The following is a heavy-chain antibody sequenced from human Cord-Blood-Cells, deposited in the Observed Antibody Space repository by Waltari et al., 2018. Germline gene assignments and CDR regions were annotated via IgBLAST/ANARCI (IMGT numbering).Heavy chain of an antibody. CDR3: AKELRYFDWLLTYFDY. D-gene: IGHD3-9*01. Sequence: EVQLLESGGGLVQPGGSLRLSCAASGFTFSSYAMSWVRQAPGKGLEWVSAISGSGGSTNYADSVKGRFTISRDNSKNTLYLQRNSLRAEDTAVYYCAKELRYFDWLLTYFDYWGQGTLVTVSS. CDR1: GFTFSSYA. J-gene: IGHJ4*02. V-gene: IGHV3-23*01. CDR2: ISGSGGST.